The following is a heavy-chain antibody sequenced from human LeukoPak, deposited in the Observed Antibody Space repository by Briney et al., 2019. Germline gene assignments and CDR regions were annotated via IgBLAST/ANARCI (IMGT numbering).Heavy chain of an antibody. V-gene: IGHV3-66*04. CDR2: IYSGGST. CDR3: ARHRHNHHYDY. CDR1: GFTVSSNY. J-gene: IGHJ4*02. D-gene: IGHD1-14*01. Sequence: GGSLRLSCAASGFTVSSNYMSWVRQAPGKGLEWVSVIYSGGSTYYADSVKGRFTISRDNSKNTLYLQMNSLRAEDTAVYYCARHRHNHHYDYWGQGTLVTVSS.